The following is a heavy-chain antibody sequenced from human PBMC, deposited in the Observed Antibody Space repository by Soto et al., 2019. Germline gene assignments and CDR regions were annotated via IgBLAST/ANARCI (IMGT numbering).Heavy chain of an antibody. J-gene: IGHJ3*02. CDR1: GFTLSTYA. D-gene: IGHD3-22*01. Sequence: EVQLLESGGGLVQPGGSLRLSCVASGFTLSTYAMSWVRQAPGKGLEWVSGITGSGGSTYYADSVKGRFTISRDNSKSTVSLHMNSLRADDTAVYYCVKHRVNPSCAFDIWGQWTKVTVSS. CDR3: VKHRVNPSCAFDI. CDR2: ITGSGGST. V-gene: IGHV3-23*01.